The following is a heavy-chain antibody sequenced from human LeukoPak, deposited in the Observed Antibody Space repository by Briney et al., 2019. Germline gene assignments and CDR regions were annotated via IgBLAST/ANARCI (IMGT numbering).Heavy chain of an antibody. CDR3: ARDLCDSSGYYPNYFDY. D-gene: IGHD3-22*01. CDR1: GGTFSSYA. V-gene: IGHV1-69*13. J-gene: IGHJ4*02. CDR2: IIPIFGTA. Sequence: SVKVSCKASGGTFSSYAISWVRQAPGQGLEWMGGIIPIFGTANYAQKFQGRVTITADESTSTAYMELSSLRSEDTAVYYCARDLCDSSGYYPNYFDYWGQGTLVTVSS.